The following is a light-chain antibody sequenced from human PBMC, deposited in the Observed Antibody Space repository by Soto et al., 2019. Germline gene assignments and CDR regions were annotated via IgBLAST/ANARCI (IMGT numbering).Light chain of an antibody. J-gene: IGLJ1*01. V-gene: IGLV2-8*01. CDR3: SSYAGCNNCYV. CDR1: SSDVGGYNY. CDR2: EVS. Sequence: QSALTQPPSASGSPGQSVTISCTGTSSDVGGYNYVSWYQQHPGKAPKLMISEVSKRPSGVPDRFSGSKSGNMASLTVSGLQAEDEADYYCSSYAGCNNCYVFGTGTKLTVL.